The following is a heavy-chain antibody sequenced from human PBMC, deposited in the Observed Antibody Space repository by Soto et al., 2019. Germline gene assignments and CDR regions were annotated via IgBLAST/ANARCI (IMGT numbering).Heavy chain of an antibody. Sequence: QVQLVESGGGVVQPGRCLRLSCAASGFTFSAYGMPWVRQAPGKGLEWVAVILHDGSYKYYGDSVKGRFSISRDNSKNTLYLQMNSVRGDDTAVYYCAKGDYNNFLDYWGHGTLVTVSS. J-gene: IGHJ4*01. V-gene: IGHV3-30*18. CDR2: ILHDGSYK. CDR1: GFTFSAYG. D-gene: IGHD4-4*01. CDR3: AKGDYNNFLDY.